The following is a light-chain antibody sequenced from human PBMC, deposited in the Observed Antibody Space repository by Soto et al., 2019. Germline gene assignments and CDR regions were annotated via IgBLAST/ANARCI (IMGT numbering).Light chain of an antibody. CDR3: QQYNSYS. CDR2: HAS. CDR1: QSISNW. Sequence: DIHMNQSPSTPPGSLGEWVTIICRASQSISNWLAWYQQKPGTAPKVLIYHASNLQSGVPSRFSGSGSGAEFTLTISSLQPDDFATYYCQQYNSYSFGQGTKVDIK. J-gene: IGKJ1*01. V-gene: IGKV1-5*02.